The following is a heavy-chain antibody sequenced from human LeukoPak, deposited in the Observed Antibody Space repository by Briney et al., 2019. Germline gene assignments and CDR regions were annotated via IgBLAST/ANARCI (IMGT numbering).Heavy chain of an antibody. D-gene: IGHD5-24*01. CDR3: ARKQGGYNYGYYYYMDV. V-gene: IGHV3-11*01. J-gene: IGHJ6*03. CDR1: GFIFRDYY. Sequence: PGGSLRLSCAASGFIFRDYYMSWIRQAPGKGLEWGSYISTSGTTIYYADSVKGRFTISRDNAKNSLYLQMNSLRAEDTAVYYCARKQGGYNYGYYYYMDVWGEGTTVTVSS. CDR2: ISTSGTTI.